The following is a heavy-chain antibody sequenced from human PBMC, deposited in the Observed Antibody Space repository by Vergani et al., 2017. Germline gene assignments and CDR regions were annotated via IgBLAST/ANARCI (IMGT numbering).Heavy chain of an antibody. CDR1: GYSFPSYW. Sequence: EVQLVQSGAEVKKPGESLKISCKGSGYSFPSYWIGWVRQMPGKGLEWMGIIYPADSDTSYSPSFQGQGTISADKSINTVYLQWSSLKASDTAMYYCARSASSGHTFDIWGQGKMVTVSS. CDR3: ARSASSGHTFDI. V-gene: IGHV5-51*01. J-gene: IGHJ3*02. CDR2: IYPADSDT. D-gene: IGHD6-19*01.